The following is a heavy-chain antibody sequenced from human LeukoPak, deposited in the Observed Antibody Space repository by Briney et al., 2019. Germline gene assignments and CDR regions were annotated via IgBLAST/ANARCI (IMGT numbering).Heavy chain of an antibody. Sequence: PGRSLRLSCAASGFTFCSYAMDWVRQAPGKGLEWVAVISYDGSNKYYADSVKGRFTISRDNSKNTLYLQMNSLRTEDTAVYYCARPYGGYVDYYFDYWGQGTLVTVSS. J-gene: IGHJ4*01. CDR1: GFTFCSYA. V-gene: IGHV3-30-3*01. D-gene: IGHD5-12*01. CDR3: ARPYGGYVDYYFDY. CDR2: ISYDGSNK.